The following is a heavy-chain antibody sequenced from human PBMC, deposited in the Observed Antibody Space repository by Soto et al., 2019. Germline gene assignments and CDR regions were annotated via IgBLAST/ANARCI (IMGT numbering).Heavy chain of an antibody. CDR2: ISSNGGST. D-gene: IGHD6-19*01. CDR1: GFTFSSYA. CDR3: VKDPSSYSSGWYAEYFQH. V-gene: IGHV3-64D*08. J-gene: IGHJ1*01. Sequence: GGSLRLSCSASGFTFSSYAMHWVRQAPGKGLEYVSAISSNGGSTYYADSVKGRFTISRDNSKNTLYLQMSSLRAEDTAVYYCVKDPSSYSSGWYAEYFQHWGQGTLVTVSS.